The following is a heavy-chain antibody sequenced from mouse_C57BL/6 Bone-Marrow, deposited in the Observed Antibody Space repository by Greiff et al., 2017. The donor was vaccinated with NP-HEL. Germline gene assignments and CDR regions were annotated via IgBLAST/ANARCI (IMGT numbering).Heavy chain of an antibody. D-gene: IGHD1-1*01. V-gene: IGHV1-82*01. CDR3: ARWYYYGSPY. J-gene: IGHJ4*01. Sequence: QVQLQQSGPELVKPGASVKISCKASGYAFSSSWMNWVKQRPGKGLEWIGRIYPGDGDTNYNGKFKGKATLTADKSSSTAYMQLSSLTSEDSAVYFCARWYYYGSPYWGQGTSVTVSS. CDR1: GYAFSSSW. CDR2: IYPGDGDT.